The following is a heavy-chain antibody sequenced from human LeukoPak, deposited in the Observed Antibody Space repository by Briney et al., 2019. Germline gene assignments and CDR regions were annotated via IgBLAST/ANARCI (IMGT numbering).Heavy chain of an antibody. CDR3: ARGVYIAAAQYGF. J-gene: IGHJ4*02. CDR1: GGPISTYY. D-gene: IGHD6-13*01. CDR2: IYYSGAT. V-gene: IGHV4-59*01. Sequence: PSETLSLTCTVSGGPISTYYWNWIRQPPGKGLELIGYIYYSGATNYNPSLKSRVTISVDTSKNQFSLKLSSVTAADTAAYYCARGVYIAAAQYGFWGQGTLVTVSS.